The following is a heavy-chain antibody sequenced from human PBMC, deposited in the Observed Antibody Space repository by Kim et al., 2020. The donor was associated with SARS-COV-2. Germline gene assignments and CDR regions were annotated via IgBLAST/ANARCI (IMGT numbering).Heavy chain of an antibody. CDR2: IYYSGST. CDR3: ARDFPYSSSWSRRYWYFDL. D-gene: IGHD6-13*01. Sequence: SETLSLTCTVSGGSISSYYWSWIRQPPGKGLEWIGYIYYSGSTNYNPSLKSRVTISVDTSKNQFSLKLSSVTAADTAVYYCARDFPYSSSWSRRYWYFDLWGRGTLVTVSS. CDR1: GGSISSYY. J-gene: IGHJ2*01. V-gene: IGHV4-59*13.